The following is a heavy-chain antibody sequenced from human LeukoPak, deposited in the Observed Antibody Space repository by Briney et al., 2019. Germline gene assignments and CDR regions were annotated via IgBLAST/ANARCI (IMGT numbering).Heavy chain of an antibody. D-gene: IGHD3-9*01. CDR1: RYTFNSYG. CDR3: ARDRPGFFYDILTGYDY. V-gene: IGHV1-18*01. J-gene: IGHJ4*02. Sequence: ASVKVSCKASRYTFNSYGISWVRQAPGQGLEWMGWISAYNGDTKYAQNLQGRVTMTTDTFTSTAYMELRSLRSDDTAVYYCARDRPGFFYDILTGYDYWGQGTLVTVSS. CDR2: ISAYNGDT.